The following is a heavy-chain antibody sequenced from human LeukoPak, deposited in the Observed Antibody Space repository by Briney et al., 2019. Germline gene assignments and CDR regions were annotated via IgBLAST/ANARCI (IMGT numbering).Heavy chain of an antibody. J-gene: IGHJ4*02. CDR3: ARDLSLYCSGGSCYSLNY. V-gene: IGHV3-48*04. CDR1: GFTFSSYS. Sequence: PGGSLRLSCTASGFTFSSYSMNWVRQAPGKGLKWVSYISSSGSTIYYADSVKGRFTISRDNAKNSLYLQMNSLRAEDTAVYYCARDLSLYCSGGSCYSLNYWGQGTLVTVSS. CDR2: ISSSGSTI. D-gene: IGHD2-15*01.